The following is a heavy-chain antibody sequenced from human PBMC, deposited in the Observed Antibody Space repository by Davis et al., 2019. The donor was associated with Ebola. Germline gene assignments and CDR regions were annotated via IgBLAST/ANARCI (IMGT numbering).Heavy chain of an antibody. Sequence: ASVKVSCKASGYTFTSYYMHWVRQAPGQGLEWMGIINPSGGGTSYAQKFQGRVTMTRDTSTSTVYMELSSLRSEDTAVYYCARTLYSGYDFPYYYGMDVWGQGTTVTVSS. J-gene: IGHJ6*02. V-gene: IGHV1-46*01. D-gene: IGHD5-12*01. CDR3: ARTLYSGYDFPYYYGMDV. CDR2: INPSGGGT. CDR1: GYTFTSYY.